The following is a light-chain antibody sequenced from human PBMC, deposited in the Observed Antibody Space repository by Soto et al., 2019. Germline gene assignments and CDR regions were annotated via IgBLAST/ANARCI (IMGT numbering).Light chain of an antibody. CDR3: QQYGSSPT. CDR1: QSVSSSY. CDR2: GAS. J-gene: IGKJ1*01. Sequence: IVLTHSPGSLSLSPWEGSTLSCRASQSVSSSYLAWYQQKPGQAPRLLIYGASSRATGIPDRFSGSGSGTDFTLTISRLEPEDFAVYYCQQYGSSPTFGQGTKVDIK. V-gene: IGKV3-20*01.